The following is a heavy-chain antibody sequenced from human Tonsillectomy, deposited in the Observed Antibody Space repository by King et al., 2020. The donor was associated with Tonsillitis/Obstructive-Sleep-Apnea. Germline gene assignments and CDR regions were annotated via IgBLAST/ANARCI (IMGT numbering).Heavy chain of an antibody. J-gene: IGHJ3*02. CDR3: ASALSWEYDILTDYSPSAFDI. D-gene: IGHD3-9*01. Sequence: VQLVESGGGLVQPGGPLRLSCAASAFTFSNYAMHWVRQAPGKGLEYVSANSSNGGRTYYAISVKGRFTISRDNSKNTLYLQMGSLRAEDMAVYYCASALSWEYDILTDYSPSAFDIWGLGTMVTVSS. CDR2: NSSNGGRT. V-gene: IGHV3-64*01. CDR1: AFTFSNYA.